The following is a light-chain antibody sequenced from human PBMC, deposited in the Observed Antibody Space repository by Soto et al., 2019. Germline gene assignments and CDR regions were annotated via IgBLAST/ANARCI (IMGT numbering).Light chain of an antibody. V-gene: IGKV3-15*01. CDR1: QSVSTN. Sequence: ETVMTQSPATLSVSPGERATLSCRASQSVSTNLAWYQQRPGQSPRLLIYGASTRATGIPARFSGSGSGTEFPLTISSLQSEDFAVYYCQQYNKWPLFTFGPGTRVDIK. CDR3: QQYNKWPLFT. J-gene: IGKJ3*01. CDR2: GAS.